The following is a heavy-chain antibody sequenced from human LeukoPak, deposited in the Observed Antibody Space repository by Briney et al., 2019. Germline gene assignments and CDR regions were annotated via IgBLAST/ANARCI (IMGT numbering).Heavy chain of an antibody. J-gene: IGHJ5*02. CDR1: GGTFSSYA. D-gene: IGHD2-15*01. CDR2: IIPIFGTA. CDR3: ARLGYCSGGSCYGYWFDP. Sequence: ASVKVSCKASGGTFSSYAISWVRQAPGQGLEWMGGIIPIFGTANYAQKFQGRVTITADESTSTAYMELSSLRSEDTAVYYCARLGYCSGGSCYGYWFDPWGQGTLVTVSS. V-gene: IGHV1-69*13.